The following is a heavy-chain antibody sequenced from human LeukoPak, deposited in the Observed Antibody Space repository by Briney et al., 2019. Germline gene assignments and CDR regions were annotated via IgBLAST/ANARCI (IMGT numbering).Heavy chain of an antibody. CDR1: GFTFSDYY. CDR2: ISSSGSSI. D-gene: IGHD6-6*01. Sequence: GGSLRLSCAASGFTFSDYYMNWIRQAPRKGLEWVSYISSSGSSIYYADSVKGRFTSSRDNAKNSLYLQMNSLRAEDTAVYYCAKERYSSSSYFDYWGQGTLVTVSS. V-gene: IGHV3-11*01. J-gene: IGHJ4*02. CDR3: AKERYSSSSYFDY.